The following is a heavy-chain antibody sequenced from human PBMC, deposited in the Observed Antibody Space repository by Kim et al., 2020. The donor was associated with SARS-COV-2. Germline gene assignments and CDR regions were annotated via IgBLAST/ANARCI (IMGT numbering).Heavy chain of an antibody. CDR1: GFTFSSYE. V-gene: IGHV3-48*03. Sequence: GGSLRLSCAASGFTFSSYEMNWVRQAPGKGLEWVSYISSSGSTIYYADSVKGRFTISRDNAKNSLYLQINSLRAEDTAVYYCARGILYYGVYYYYYGMDVWGQGTTVTVSS. CDR3: ARGILYYGVYYYYYGMDV. D-gene: IGHD2-8*01. CDR2: ISSSGSTI. J-gene: IGHJ6*02.